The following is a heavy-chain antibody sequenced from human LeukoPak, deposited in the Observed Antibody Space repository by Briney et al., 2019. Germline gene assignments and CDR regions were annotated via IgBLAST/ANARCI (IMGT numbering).Heavy chain of an antibody. D-gene: IGHD3-10*01. Sequence: GGSLRLSCAASGFTFNNYLMSWVRQAPGKGLEWVSVLFTGGGRTLYSDSVKGRFTISGDTSRTTLYLQMNGLRAEDTAVYYCAKECDYSPGHKFDLWGQGTLVTVSS. CDR3: AKECDYSPGHKFDL. CDR2: LFTGGGRT. J-gene: IGHJ4*02. V-gene: IGHV3-23*01. CDR1: GFTFNNYL.